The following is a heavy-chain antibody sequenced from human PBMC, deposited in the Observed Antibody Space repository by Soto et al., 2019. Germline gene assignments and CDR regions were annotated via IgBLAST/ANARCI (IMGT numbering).Heavy chain of an antibody. CDR2: INSDGSDP. CDR1: GFTFSRNW. J-gene: IGHJ4*02. V-gene: IGHV3-74*01. CDR3: AVDSSSWFSFDN. D-gene: IGHD6-13*01. Sequence: EVQLVESGGGLVQPGGSLRLSCAASGFTFSRNWMHWVRQAPGKGLVWVSRINSDGSDPVYADSVKGRFTISRDNAKSTLYLQMNSLTAEDTAVYYCAVDSSSWFSFDNWGQGTLVTVSS.